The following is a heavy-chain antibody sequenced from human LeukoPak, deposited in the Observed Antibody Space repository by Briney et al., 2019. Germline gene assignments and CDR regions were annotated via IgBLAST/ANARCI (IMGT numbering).Heavy chain of an antibody. J-gene: IGHJ4*02. CDR1: GFTFSSYA. CDR3: AKVYVDCSSTSCYEEWIDY. D-gene: IGHD2-2*01. CDR2: ISGSGGST. V-gene: IGHV3-23*01. Sequence: GGSLRLSCAASGFTFSSYAMSWVRQAPGKGLEWVSAISGSGGSTYYADSVKGRFTISRDKSKNTLYLQMNSLRAEDTAVYYCAKVYVDCSSTSCYEEWIDYWGQGTLVTVSS.